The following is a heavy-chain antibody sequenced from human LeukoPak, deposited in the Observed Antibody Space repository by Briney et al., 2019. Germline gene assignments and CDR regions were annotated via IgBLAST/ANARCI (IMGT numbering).Heavy chain of an antibody. V-gene: IGHV4-59*01. Sequence: PSETLSLTCTVSGGSISSYYWSWIRQPPGKGLEWIGYIYYSGSTNYNPSLKSRVTISVDTSKNQFSLKLSSVTAADTAVYYCARARHGYSGYDLYYYYMDVWGKGTTVTISS. CDR3: ARARHGYSGYDLYYYYMDV. CDR1: GGSISSYY. D-gene: IGHD5-12*01. CDR2: IYYSGST. J-gene: IGHJ6*03.